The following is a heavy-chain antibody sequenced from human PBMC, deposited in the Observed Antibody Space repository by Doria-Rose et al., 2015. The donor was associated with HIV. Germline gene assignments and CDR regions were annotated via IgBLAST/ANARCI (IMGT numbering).Heavy chain of an antibody. D-gene: IGHD1-26*01. J-gene: IGHJ4*02. V-gene: IGHV4-59*01. Sequence: QAQRVQSGTGLMKPSGTLALTCSVSGGSISHYFWSWLRQPPGNGLEYIGDILYTGSTNYSPYLKSRVSISIDTSKNKFSLRLSSVTAADTAVYYCARVLSGTYDYWGQGTLVTVSS. CDR2: ILYTGST. CDR1: GGSISHYF. CDR3: ARVLSGTYDY.